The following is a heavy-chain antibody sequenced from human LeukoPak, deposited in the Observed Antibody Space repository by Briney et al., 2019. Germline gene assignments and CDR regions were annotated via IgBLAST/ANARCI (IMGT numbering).Heavy chain of an antibody. CDR2: ISYDGSNK. J-gene: IGHJ4*02. D-gene: IGHD3-22*01. Sequence: GRSLRLSCAASGFTFSSYAMHWVRQAPGKGLEWVAVISYDGSNKYYADSVKGRFTISRDNSKNTLYLQMNSLRAEDTAVYYCARVRTYYDSGGYDLDYFDYWGQGTLVTVSS. V-gene: IGHV3-30*04. CDR3: ARVRTYYDSGGYDLDYFDY. CDR1: GFTFSSYA.